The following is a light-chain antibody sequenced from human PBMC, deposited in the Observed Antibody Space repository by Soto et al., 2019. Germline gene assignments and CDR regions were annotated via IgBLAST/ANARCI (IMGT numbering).Light chain of an antibody. J-gene: IGLJ2*01. CDR2: EVS. CDR1: SSDVGGYDF. V-gene: IGLV2-14*01. Sequence: QSVLTQPASVSGSPGQSITISCTGTSSDVGGYDFVSWYQQHPGKAPKLMIFEVSYRPSGVSNRFSGSKSGNTASLTISGLQAEDEADYYCSSYANSGVVFGGGTKLTVL. CDR3: SSYANSGVV.